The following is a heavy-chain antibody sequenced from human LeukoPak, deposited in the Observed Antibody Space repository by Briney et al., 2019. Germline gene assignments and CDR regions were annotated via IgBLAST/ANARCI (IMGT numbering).Heavy chain of an antibody. D-gene: IGHD2-15*01. CDR2: IYSGGST. J-gene: IGHJ4*02. V-gene: IGHV3-66*01. CDR3: ARVGWVSYYFDY. Sequence: GGSLTLSCSASGFTVSSNYMRRVRQAPGKGLEWVSVIYSGGSTYYADSVKGRFTISRDNSKNTLYLQMNSLRAEHTAVYYCARVGWVSYYFDYWGQGTLVTVSS. CDR1: GFTVSSNY.